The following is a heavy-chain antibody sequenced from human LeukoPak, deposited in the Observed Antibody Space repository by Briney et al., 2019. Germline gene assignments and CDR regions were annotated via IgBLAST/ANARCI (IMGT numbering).Heavy chain of an antibody. CDR1: GDSINSLDL. V-gene: IGHV4-4*02. CDR3: ARGRGAYYYGSGSYRDAFDI. Sequence: SETLSLTCTVSGDSINSLDLWSWVRQPPGKGLEWIGEMYLSGTTHSNPSVKSRVTISIDKSKNQFSLKLSSVTAADTAVYYCARGRGAYYYGSGSYRDAFDIWGQGTMVTVSS. J-gene: IGHJ3*02. CDR2: MYLSGTT. D-gene: IGHD3-10*01.